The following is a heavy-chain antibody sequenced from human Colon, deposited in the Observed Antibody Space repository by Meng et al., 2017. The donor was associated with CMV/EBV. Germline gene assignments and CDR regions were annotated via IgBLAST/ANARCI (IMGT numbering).Heavy chain of an antibody. Sequence: QVQRRESGPGLGKPSETLSLTCTVSGASITSDDWSWIRQPAGKGMEWIGRVYISGNTNYNPSLKSRVTMSIDTSKNQLSLNIRSVTAADTAVYYCARDSNLSGLAYWGQGTLVTVSS. CDR3: ARDSNLSGLAY. CDR2: VYISGNT. CDR1: GASITSDD. J-gene: IGHJ4*02. D-gene: IGHD3-10*01. V-gene: IGHV4-4*07.